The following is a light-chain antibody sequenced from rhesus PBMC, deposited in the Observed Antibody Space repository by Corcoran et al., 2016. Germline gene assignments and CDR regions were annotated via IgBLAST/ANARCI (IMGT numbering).Light chain of an antibody. Sequence: QAAPTQSPSVSGSAGQADTISCTGTTSDVGYYDKLSWYQHHPGKAPKLILYEVNKRPSGVADRFSDSKSGNTASLTISGLQAEDEPVYYCGSYAGSGSYIFGAGTRLIVL. J-gene: IGLJ1*01. CDR3: GSYAGSGSYI. V-gene: IGLV2-19*02. CDR1: TSDVGYYDK. CDR2: EVN.